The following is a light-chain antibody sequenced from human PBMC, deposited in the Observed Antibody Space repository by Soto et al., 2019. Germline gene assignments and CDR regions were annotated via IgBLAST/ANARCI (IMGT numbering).Light chain of an antibody. CDR1: QDISSL. J-gene: IGKJ4*01. CDR2: AAS. Sequence: DIQMPQSPSSVSASVGDRVTITCRASQDISSLLAWYQQQPGKAPKLLIYAASSLQSGVPSRFSGSGSGTDFTLTISSLQPEDFATYYCQQAYSFPTFGGGTNVEIK. V-gene: IGKV1-12*01. CDR3: QQAYSFPT.